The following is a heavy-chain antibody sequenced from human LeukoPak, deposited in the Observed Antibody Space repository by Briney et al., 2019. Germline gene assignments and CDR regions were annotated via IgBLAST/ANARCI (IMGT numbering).Heavy chain of an antibody. Sequence: PGGSLRLSCATSEFTFRVCAIYCVRQAPGKGLEWVSSISSSSSYIYYADSVKGRFTISRDNAKNSLYLQMNSLRAEDTAVYYCARRPEWLLSAAFDIWGQGTMVTVSS. J-gene: IGHJ3*02. V-gene: IGHV3-21*01. D-gene: IGHD3-3*01. CDR3: ARRPEWLLSAAFDI. CDR2: ISSSSSYI. CDR1: EFTFRVCA.